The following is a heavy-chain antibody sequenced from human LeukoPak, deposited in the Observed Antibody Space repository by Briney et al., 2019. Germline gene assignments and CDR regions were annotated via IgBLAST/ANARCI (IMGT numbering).Heavy chain of an antibody. CDR1: GHTFTVYY. J-gene: IGHJ4*02. D-gene: IGHD3-10*01. CDR3: ARGRSVNYYGQDY. V-gene: IGHV1-2*02. CDR2: INANSGDT. Sequence: GASVTVSFKASGHTFTVYYMHWVRQAPGQGLEWMGWINANSGDTNYAQKFQGRVTITRDTSISTAYMELSRLRSDDTAVYYCARGRSVNYYGQDYWGQGTLVTVSS.